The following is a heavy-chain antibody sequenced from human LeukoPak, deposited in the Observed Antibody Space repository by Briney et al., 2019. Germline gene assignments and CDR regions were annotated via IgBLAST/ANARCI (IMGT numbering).Heavy chain of an antibody. V-gene: IGHV3-53*01. Sequence: GGSLRLSCTVSGFTVSSNSMSWVRQAPGKGLEWVSFIYSDNTHYSDSVKGRFTISRDNSKNTLYLQMNSLRAEDTAVYYCARESRYYDILTYFDYWGQGTLVTVPS. CDR1: GFTVSSNS. J-gene: IGHJ4*02. D-gene: IGHD3-9*01. CDR3: ARESRYYDILTYFDY. CDR2: IYSDNT.